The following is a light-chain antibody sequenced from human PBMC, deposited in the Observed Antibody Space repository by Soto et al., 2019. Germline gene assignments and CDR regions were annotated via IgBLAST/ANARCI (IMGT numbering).Light chain of an antibody. CDR3: QKYYSTPWK. CDR1: HSVSSN. Sequence: EVVMTQSPATLAVSPGEIATLSCSASHSVSSNLAWYQQKPGQAPRLLIYDASTRATGIPARFSGSGSGTDFTLTISSLQAEDVAVYYCQKYYSTPWKFGQGTKVDIK. J-gene: IGKJ1*01. V-gene: IGKV3-15*01. CDR2: DAS.